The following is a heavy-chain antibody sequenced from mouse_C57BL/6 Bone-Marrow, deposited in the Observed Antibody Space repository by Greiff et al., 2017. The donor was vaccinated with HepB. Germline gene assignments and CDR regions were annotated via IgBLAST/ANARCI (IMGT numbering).Heavy chain of an antibody. Sequence: DVKLVESEGGLVQPGSSMKLSCTASGFTFSDYYMAWVRQVPEKGLEWVANINYDGSSTYYLDSSKSRFIISRDNAKNILYLQMSSLKSEDTATYYCARIYYDYGGAMDYWGQGTSVTVSS. CDR2: INYDGSST. CDR1: GFTFSDYY. J-gene: IGHJ4*01. CDR3: ARIYYDYGGAMDY. D-gene: IGHD2-4*01. V-gene: IGHV5-16*01.